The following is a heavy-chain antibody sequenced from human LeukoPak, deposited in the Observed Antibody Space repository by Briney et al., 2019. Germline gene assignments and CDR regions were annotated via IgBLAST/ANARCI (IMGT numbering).Heavy chain of an antibody. Sequence: GGSLRLSCAASGFTFSSYAMSWVRQAPGKGLEWVSYISSSSSTIYYADSVKGRFTISRDNAKNSLYLQMNSLRAEDTAVYYCAIYRIAVAGTDAFDIWGQGTMVTVSS. CDR3: AIYRIAVAGTDAFDI. CDR2: ISSSSSTI. CDR1: GFTFSSYA. D-gene: IGHD6-19*01. J-gene: IGHJ3*02. V-gene: IGHV3-48*01.